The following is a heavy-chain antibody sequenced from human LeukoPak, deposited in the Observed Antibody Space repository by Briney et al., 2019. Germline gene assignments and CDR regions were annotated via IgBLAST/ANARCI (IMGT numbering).Heavy chain of an antibody. CDR2: IYYSGST. CDR1: GGSISSYY. V-gene: IGHV4-59*01. J-gene: IGHJ4*02. CDR3: ARVPYSSSWYVGDYFDY. Sequence: SATLSLTCTVSGGSISSYYWSWIRQPPGKGLEWIGYIYYSGSTNYNPSLKSRVTISVDTSKNQFSLKLSSVTAADTAVYYCARVPYSSSWYVGDYFDYWGQGTLVTVSS. D-gene: IGHD6-13*01.